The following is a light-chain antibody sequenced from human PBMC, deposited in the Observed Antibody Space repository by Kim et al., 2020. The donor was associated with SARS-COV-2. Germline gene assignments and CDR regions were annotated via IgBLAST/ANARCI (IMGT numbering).Light chain of an antibody. J-gene: IGLJ3*02. V-gene: IGLV2-14*03. CDR2: DVS. CDR1: SSDIGGHNY. CDR3: SSYATDTNLV. Sequence: GQSITISCTGSSSDIGGHNYVSWYQQHPGKAPKLIIYDVSARPSGISYRFSGSKSGNTASLTISGLQAEDEAEYFCSSYATDTNLVFGGGTQLTVL.